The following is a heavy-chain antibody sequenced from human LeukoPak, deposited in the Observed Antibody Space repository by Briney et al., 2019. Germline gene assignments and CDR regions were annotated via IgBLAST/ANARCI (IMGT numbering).Heavy chain of an antibody. CDR2: IYYSGST. V-gene: IGHV4-39*01. CDR1: GGSISSSSYY. D-gene: IGHD4-11*01. Sequence: YPSETLSLTCTVSGGSISSSSYYWGWIRQPPGKGLEWIGSIYYSGSTYYNPSLKSRVTISVDTSKNQFSLKLSSVTAADTAVYYCARAEHSNYGKNNWFDPWGQGTLVTVSS. CDR3: ARAEHSNYGKNNWFDP. J-gene: IGHJ5*01.